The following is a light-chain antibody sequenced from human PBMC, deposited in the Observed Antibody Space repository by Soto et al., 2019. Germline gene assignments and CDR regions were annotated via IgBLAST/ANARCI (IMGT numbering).Light chain of an antibody. V-gene: IGLV2-8*01. CDR1: SSDVGVYNY. CDR2: EVS. Sequence: QSALTQPPSASGSPGRSVTISCTGTSSDVGVYNYVSWYQQHPGKAPKLMIYEVSERPSGVPDRFSGSKSGNTASLTVSGLQAEDEADYYCSSYAGSNNWVFGGGTKLTVL. J-gene: IGLJ3*02. CDR3: SSYAGSNNWV.